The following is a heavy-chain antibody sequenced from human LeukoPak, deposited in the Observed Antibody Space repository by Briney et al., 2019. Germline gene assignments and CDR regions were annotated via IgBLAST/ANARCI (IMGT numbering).Heavy chain of an antibody. D-gene: IGHD4-17*01. CDR3: ARDIGTAVTAYYFDY. CDR1: GCTFTGYY. V-gene: IGHV1-2*02. J-gene: IGHJ4*02. Sequence: ASVKVSCKASGCTFTGYYMHWVRQAPGQGLEWMGWINPNSGGTNYAQKFQGRVTITRDTSASTAYMELSSLRSEDTAVYYCARDIGTAVTAYYFDYWGQGTLVTVSS. CDR2: INPNSGGT.